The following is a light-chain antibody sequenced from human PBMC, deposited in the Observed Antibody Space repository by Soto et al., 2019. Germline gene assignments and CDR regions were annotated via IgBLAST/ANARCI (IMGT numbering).Light chain of an antibody. Sequence: QSALTQPPSVSASPGQSVTIPCTATSSDVGAYNRVSWYQQYPGTPPKLMISEVNHRPSGVPDRFSGSKSGNTASLTISGLQAEDEADYYCSLYTSSSTVAFGGGTKVTVL. V-gene: IGLV2-18*01. CDR3: SLYTSSSTVA. CDR1: SSDVGAYNR. J-gene: IGLJ2*01. CDR2: EVN.